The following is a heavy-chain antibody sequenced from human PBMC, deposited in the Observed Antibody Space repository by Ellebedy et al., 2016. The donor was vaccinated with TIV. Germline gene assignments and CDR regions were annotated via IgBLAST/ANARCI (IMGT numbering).Heavy chain of an antibody. CDR1: GFTCSSTW. D-gene: IGHD5-24*01. V-gene: IGHV3-7*01. CDR2: LKEDGSLK. Sequence: GESLKISCAASGFTCSSTWMSWVRQAPGQGLELVAKLKEDGSLKYYVDAVKGRFAISRDNAKNSLYLQINSLRGEDTAVYYCVRDSTHGYDDYWGQGTLVTVSS. J-gene: IGHJ4*02. CDR3: VRDSTHGYDDY.